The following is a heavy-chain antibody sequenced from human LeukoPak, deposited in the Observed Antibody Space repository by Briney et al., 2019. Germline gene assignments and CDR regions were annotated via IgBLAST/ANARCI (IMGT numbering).Heavy chain of an antibody. D-gene: IGHD2-15*01. V-gene: IGHV4-4*09. CDR2: IYTSGST. CDR1: GGYISSYY. J-gene: IGHJ3*02. Sequence: SETLSLTCTVSGGYISSYYWSWIRQPPGKGLEWIGYIYTSGSTNYNPSLKSRVTISVDTSKNQFSLKLSSVTAADTAVYYCARHAKRLLYDAFDIWGQGTMVTVSS. CDR3: ARHAKRLLYDAFDI.